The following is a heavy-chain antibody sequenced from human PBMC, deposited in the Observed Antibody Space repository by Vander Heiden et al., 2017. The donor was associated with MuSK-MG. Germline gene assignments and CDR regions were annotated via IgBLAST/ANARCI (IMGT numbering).Heavy chain of an antibody. CDR2: IWYDGSNK. J-gene: IGHJ3*02. CDR1: GFTFSSYG. D-gene: IGHD2-15*01. V-gene: IGHV3-33*01. Sequence: QVQLVESGGGVVQPGRSLRLSCAATGFTFSSYGMHWVRQAPGKGLEWVAVIWYDGSNKYYADSVKGRFTISRDNSKNTLYLQMNSLRAEDTAVYYCARSGGLGGSTRARDAFDIWGQGTMVTVSS. CDR3: ARSGGLGGSTRARDAFDI.